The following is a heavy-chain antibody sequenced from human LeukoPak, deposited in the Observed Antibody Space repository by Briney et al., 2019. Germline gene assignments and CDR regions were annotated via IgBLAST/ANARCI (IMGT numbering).Heavy chain of an antibody. V-gene: IGHV3-7*03. CDR2: IKGDGSQK. CDR3: ARNRGWLQFDY. J-gene: IGHJ4*02. D-gene: IGHD5-12*01. CDR1: GFTFSSYA. Sequence: GGSLRLSCAASGFTFSSYAMSWVRQAPGKGLEWVAHIKGDGSQKYYVDSVKGRFTISRGNAKTSLYLQMDSLRAEDTAVYYCARNRGWLQFDYWGQGTLVTVSS.